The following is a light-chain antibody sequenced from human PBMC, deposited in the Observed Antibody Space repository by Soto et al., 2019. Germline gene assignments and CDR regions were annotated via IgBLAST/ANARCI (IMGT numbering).Light chain of an antibody. J-gene: IGKJ2*01. V-gene: IGKV3-20*01. CDR1: RGISSSY. Sequence: EIVLTQSPGTLSLSPGESTTLSCRASRGISSSYLAWYQQKPGQAPRLLIYAASTRATGIPDRFRGSGSATDFTLTISRLEPEDSAVYYCQQYGASPPYTFGRGTKVDIK. CDR3: QQYGASPPYT. CDR2: AAS.